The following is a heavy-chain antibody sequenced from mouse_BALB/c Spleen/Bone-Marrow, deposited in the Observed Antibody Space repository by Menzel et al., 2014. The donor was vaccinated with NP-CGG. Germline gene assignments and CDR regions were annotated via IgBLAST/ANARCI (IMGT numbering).Heavy chain of an antibody. V-gene: IGHV5-12-2*01. CDR2: ISNGGGTT. J-gene: IGHJ3*01. CDR1: GFTFSNYT. Sequence: EVNVVDSGGGLVQPGGSLKLSCAASGFTFSNYTMSWIRQTPEKRLEWVAYISNGGGTTYYPDTVKGRFTISRDNAKNTLYLQMSSLKSEDTAMYYCARRYDYGYGPFAYWGQGTLVTVSA. D-gene: IGHD1-2*01. CDR3: ARRYDYGYGPFAY.